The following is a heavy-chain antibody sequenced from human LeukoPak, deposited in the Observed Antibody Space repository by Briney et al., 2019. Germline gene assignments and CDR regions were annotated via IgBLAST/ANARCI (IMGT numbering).Heavy chain of an antibody. V-gene: IGHV3-23*01. CDR1: GFTFCSYG. Sequence: PGGSVRLSCAASGFTFCSYGMSWVRQAPGKGLEWVSGISGSDSSTYYADSVKGRFTISGDNSKNTLYLQMNSLRAEDTAVYYCAKVLRGFTYGKFDYWGQGTLVTVSS. CDR2: ISGSDSST. D-gene: IGHD5-18*01. CDR3: AKVLRGFTYGKFDY. J-gene: IGHJ4*02.